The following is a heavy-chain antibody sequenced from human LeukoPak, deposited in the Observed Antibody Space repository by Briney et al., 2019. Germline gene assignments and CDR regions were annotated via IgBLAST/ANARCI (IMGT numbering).Heavy chain of an antibody. D-gene: IGHD2-15*01. CDR2: ISGCGGST. CDR3: AKRRQDIVVVVAATHYYYYMDV. Sequence: PGGSLRLSCAASGFTFSSYAMSWVRQAPGKGLEWVSAISGCGGSTYYADSVKGRFTISRDNSKNTLYLQMNSLRAEDTAVYYCAKRRQDIVVVVAATHYYYYMDVWGKGTTVTVSS. CDR1: GFTFSSYA. V-gene: IGHV3-23*01. J-gene: IGHJ6*03.